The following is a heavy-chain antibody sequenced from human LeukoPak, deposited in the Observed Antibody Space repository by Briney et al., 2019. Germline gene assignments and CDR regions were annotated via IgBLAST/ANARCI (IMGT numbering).Heavy chain of an antibody. Sequence: PGGSLRLSCAASGFTFSSNWMSWVRQAPGKGLEWVANIKGDESEKYYVDSVKGRFTISRDNAKNSLYLQMNNLRVEDTAVYYCARGFFDGLWGDYWGQGTPVTVSS. CDR3: ARGFFDGLWGDY. CDR2: IKGDESEK. CDR1: GFTFSSNW. V-gene: IGHV3-7*01. J-gene: IGHJ4*02. D-gene: IGHD3-16*01.